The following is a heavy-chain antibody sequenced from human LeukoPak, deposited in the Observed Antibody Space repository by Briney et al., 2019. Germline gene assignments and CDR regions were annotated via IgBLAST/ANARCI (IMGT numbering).Heavy chain of an antibody. D-gene: IGHD2-2*02. CDR1: GGTFSSYA. J-gene: IGHJ5*02. Sequence: ASVKVSCKASGGTFSSYAISWVRQAPGQGLEWMGRIIPILGIANYAQKFQGRVTITADKSTSTAYMELSSLRSEDTAVYYCARSHSGRCSSTSCYTRVVYWFDPWGQGTLVTVSS. CDR2: IIPILGIA. CDR3: ARSHSGRCSSTSCYTRVVYWFDP. V-gene: IGHV1-69*04.